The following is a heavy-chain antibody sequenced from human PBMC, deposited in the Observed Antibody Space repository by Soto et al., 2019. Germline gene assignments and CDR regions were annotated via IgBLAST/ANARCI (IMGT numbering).Heavy chain of an antibody. J-gene: IGHJ5*02. V-gene: IGHV4-4*07. D-gene: IGHD4-4*01. CDR1: GGPITAQY. CDR2: IYSTGTT. Sequence: QVQLQEWGPGLLKPSETLSLTCTVSGGPITAQYWSWIRQPAGKGLEGIGRIYSTGTTNYNPSLRSRVTMSVDTSKNQFSLRLTSVTAADTAVYYCTRDVYSNSKNWFAPWGQGTLVSVSS. CDR3: TRDVYSNSKNWFAP.